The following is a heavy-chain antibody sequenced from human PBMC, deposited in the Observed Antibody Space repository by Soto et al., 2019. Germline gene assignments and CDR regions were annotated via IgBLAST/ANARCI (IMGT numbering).Heavy chain of an antibody. CDR3: ARDGGRHSGGIDY. CDR1: GGTFSSYS. J-gene: IGHJ4*02. Sequence: QVQLVQSGAEVKKHGSSVKVSCKASGGTFSSYSINWVRQAPGQWLEWMGEIIPIFGTANYAQKFQGRVTTTADESTSTAYMELSSLRSGDTAVYYCARDGGRHSGGIDYWGQGTLVTVSS. CDR2: IIPIFGTA. D-gene: IGHD1-26*01. V-gene: IGHV1-69*01.